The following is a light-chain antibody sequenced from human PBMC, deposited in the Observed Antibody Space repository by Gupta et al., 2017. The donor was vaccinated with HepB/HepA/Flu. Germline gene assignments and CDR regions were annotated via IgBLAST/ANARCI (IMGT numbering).Light chain of an antibody. CDR2: SAS. Sequence: IVMTQPPATLSVSPGERTTLTCRAGQSVSSNVAGYKQKPGQVPRLLIYSASTRATGLPARLSGSGCGTEFTLIISSRQYEDFVVYHCQQEDNCPWTFGQGTKVEIK. CDR3: QQEDNCPWT. V-gene: IGKV3-15*01. J-gene: IGKJ1*01. CDR1: QSVSSN.